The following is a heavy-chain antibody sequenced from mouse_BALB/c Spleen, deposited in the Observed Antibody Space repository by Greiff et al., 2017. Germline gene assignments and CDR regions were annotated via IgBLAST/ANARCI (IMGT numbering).Heavy chain of an antibody. CDR1: GFTFSSYG. D-gene: IGHD1-2*01. Sequence: EVMLVESGGGLVQPGGSLKLSCAASGFTFSSYGMSWVRQTPDKRLELVATINSNGGSTYYPDSVKGRFTISRDNAKNTLYLQMSSLKSEDTAMYYCARGDYYGYENWFAYWGQGTLVTVSA. J-gene: IGHJ3*01. CDR3: ARGDYYGYENWFAY. V-gene: IGHV5-6-3*01. CDR2: INSNGGST.